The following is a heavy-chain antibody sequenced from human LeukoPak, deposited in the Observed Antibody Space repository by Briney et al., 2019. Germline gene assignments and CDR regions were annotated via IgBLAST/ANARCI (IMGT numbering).Heavy chain of an antibody. J-gene: IGHJ4*02. CDR3: AKDGEPYDSSGYYYFSPIDY. CDR2: ISGSGGST. Sequence: RGSLRLSCAASGFTLSSYGMSWVRPAPGRGLEWVSAISGSGGSTYYADSLKGRFTISRDNSKNTLYLQMNSLRAEDTAVYYCAKDGEPYDSSGYYYFSPIDYWGQGILVTVSS. D-gene: IGHD3-22*01. V-gene: IGHV3-23*01. CDR1: GFTLSSYG.